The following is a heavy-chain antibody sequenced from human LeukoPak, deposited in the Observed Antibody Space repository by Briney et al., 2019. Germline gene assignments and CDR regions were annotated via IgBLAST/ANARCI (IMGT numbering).Heavy chain of an antibody. V-gene: IGHV1-69*04. J-gene: IGHJ5*02. CDR2: IIPIFGIA. CDR1: GGTFSSYA. CDR3: ARDRDYYDSSGYYPGNWFDP. D-gene: IGHD3-22*01. Sequence: SVKVSCKASGGTFSSYAISWVRQAPGQGLEWMGRIIPIFGIANYAQKFQGRVTITADKTTSTAYMELSSLRSEDTAVYYCARDRDYYDSSGYYPGNWFDPWGQGTLVTVSS.